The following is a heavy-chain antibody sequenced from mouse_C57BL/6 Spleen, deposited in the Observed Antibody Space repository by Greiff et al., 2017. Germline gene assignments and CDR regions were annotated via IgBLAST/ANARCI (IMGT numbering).Heavy chain of an antibody. CDR1: GYTFTSYW. V-gene: IGHV1-64*01. D-gene: IGHD1-2*01. J-gene: IGHJ2*01. CDR2: IHPNSGST. CDR3: ARGTANYFDY. Sequence: VQLQQPGAELVKPGASVKLSCKASGYTFTSYWMYWVKQRPGQGLEWIGMIHPNSGSTNYNEKFKSKATLTVDKSSSKVYMQLSSLTSEDSAVYYCARGTANYFDYWGQGTTLTVSS.